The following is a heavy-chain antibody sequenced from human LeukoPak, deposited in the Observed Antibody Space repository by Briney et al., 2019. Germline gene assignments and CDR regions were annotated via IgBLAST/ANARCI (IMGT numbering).Heavy chain of an antibody. Sequence: ASVKVSCKVSGYTLTELSMHWVRQAPGKGLEWMGGFDPEDGETIYAQKFQGRVTMTEDTSTDTAYMELSSLRSEETAVYYCATGVGFLGYFAYWGPGTLVTVSS. CDR2: FDPEDGET. CDR3: ATGVGFLGYFAY. D-gene: IGHD2-15*01. V-gene: IGHV1-24*01. CDR1: GYTLTELS. J-gene: IGHJ4*02.